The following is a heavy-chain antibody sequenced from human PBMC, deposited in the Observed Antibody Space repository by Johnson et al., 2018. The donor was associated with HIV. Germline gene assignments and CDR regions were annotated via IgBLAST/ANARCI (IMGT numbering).Heavy chain of an antibody. V-gene: IGHV3-33*08. CDR3: ARAGVITGDAFDI. Sequence: VQLLESGGGVVQPGRSLRLSCAASGFTFSSYAMHWVRQAPGKGLEWVAVMWYDGSNKYYADSVKGRFTISRDNSKNTLYLQMNSLRAGDTAVYYCARAGVITGDAFDIWGQGTMVTVSS. CDR1: GFTFSSYA. D-gene: IGHD3-22*01. J-gene: IGHJ3*02. CDR2: MWYDGSNK.